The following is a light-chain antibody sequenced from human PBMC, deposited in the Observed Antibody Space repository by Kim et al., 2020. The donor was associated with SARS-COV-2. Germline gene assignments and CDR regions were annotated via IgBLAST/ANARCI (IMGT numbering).Light chain of an antibody. CDR3: QAWDSNPEKV. J-gene: IGLJ3*02. CDR1: KLGESY. V-gene: IGLV3-1*01. Sequence: VSLGQTASITCAGHKLGESYATWYQHRPGQPPLVVIYQDDKRPSGISDRFSGSNSGDTATLTISGTQAMDEADYFCQAWDSNPEKVFGGGTQLTVL. CDR2: QDD.